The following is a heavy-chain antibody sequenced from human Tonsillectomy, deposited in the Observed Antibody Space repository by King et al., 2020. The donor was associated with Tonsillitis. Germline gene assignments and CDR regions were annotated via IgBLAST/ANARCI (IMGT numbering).Heavy chain of an antibody. CDR1: GFTFGDYA. D-gene: IGHD5-24*01. CDR3: TARSTWLQFGY. Sequence: EVQLVESGGGLVQPGRSLRLSCTGSGFTFGDYAMSWFRQAPGKGLEWEGFIRSKVLLETTQYAASVKGRFTITRDDSTSIAYLQMNSLKIEDTAVYYCTARSTWLQFGYWGQGTLVTVSS. CDR2: IRSKVLLETT. V-gene: IGHV3-49*03. J-gene: IGHJ4*02.